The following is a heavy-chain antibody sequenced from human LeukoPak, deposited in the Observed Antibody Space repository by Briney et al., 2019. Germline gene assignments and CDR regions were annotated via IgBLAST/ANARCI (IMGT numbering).Heavy chain of an antibody. Sequence: ASVKVSCKASGYTFTGYYMHWVRQAPGQGLEWMGWINPNSGGTNYAQKFQGRVTMTRDTSISTAYMELSSLRSEDTAVYYCARVSSGYVPSSAFDIWGQGTMVTVSS. CDR3: ARVSSGYVPSSAFDI. V-gene: IGHV1-2*02. CDR1: GYTFTGYY. D-gene: IGHD3-22*01. CDR2: INPNSGGT. J-gene: IGHJ3*02.